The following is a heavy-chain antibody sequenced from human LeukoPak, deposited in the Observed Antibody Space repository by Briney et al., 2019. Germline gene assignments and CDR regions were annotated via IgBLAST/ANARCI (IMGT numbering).Heavy chain of an antibody. CDR2: IYPGDSDT. Sequence: GESLKISCKGSGYSFTSYWIGWVRQMPGKGLEWMGIIYPGDSDTRYSPSFQGQVTILADKSISTAYLQWSSLKASDTAMYYCARILSITMVRGGMDVWGQGTTVTVSS. CDR1: GYSFTSYW. J-gene: IGHJ6*02. V-gene: IGHV5-51*01. CDR3: ARILSITMVRGGMDV. D-gene: IGHD3-10*01.